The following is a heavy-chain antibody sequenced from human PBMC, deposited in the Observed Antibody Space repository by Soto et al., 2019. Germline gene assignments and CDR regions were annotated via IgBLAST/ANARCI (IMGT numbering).Heavy chain of an antibody. V-gene: IGHV5-10-1*01. CDR3: ARRPTLYYDSSGFGMDV. CDR2: IDPSDSYT. D-gene: IGHD3-22*01. CDR1: GYSFASYW. Sequence: GESLKISCKGSGYSFASYWISWVRQMPGKGLEWMGRIDPSDSYTNYSPSFQGHVTISADKSISTAYLQWSSLKASDTAMYYCARRPTLYYDSSGFGMDVWGQGTTVPVSS. J-gene: IGHJ6*02.